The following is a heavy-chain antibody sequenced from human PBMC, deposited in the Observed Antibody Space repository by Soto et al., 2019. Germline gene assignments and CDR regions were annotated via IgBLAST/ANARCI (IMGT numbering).Heavy chain of an antibody. V-gene: IGHV3-11*01. CDR1: GFTFSDYY. D-gene: IGHD6-6*01. Sequence: GGSLRLSCAASGFTFSDYYMSWIRQAPGKGLEWVSYISSSGSTIYYADSVKDRFTISRDNAKNSLYLQMNSLRAEDTAVYYCAREEAIAARVGFDPWGQGTLVTVSS. CDR3: AREEAIAARVGFDP. CDR2: ISSSGSTI. J-gene: IGHJ5*02.